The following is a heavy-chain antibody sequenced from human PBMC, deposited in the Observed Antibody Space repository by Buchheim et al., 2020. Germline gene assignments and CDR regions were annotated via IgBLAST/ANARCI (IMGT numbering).Heavy chain of an antibody. Sequence: QVQLVESGGGVVQPGRSLRLSCAASGFTFSSYAMHWVRQAPGKGLEWVAVISYDGSNKYYADSVKGRFTTSRDNSTNTLSLQMNSLRAGDTAVYYCARDLEGRGSYGMDVWGQGTT. J-gene: IGHJ6*02. V-gene: IGHV3-30-3*01. CDR3: ARDLEGRGSYGMDV. CDR1: GFTFSSYA. CDR2: ISYDGSNK. D-gene: IGHD2-15*01.